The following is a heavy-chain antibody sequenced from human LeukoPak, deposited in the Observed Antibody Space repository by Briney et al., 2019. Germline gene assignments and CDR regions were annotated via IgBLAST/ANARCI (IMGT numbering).Heavy chain of an antibody. J-gene: IGHJ4*02. D-gene: IGHD1-7*01. CDR3: AKGGNYAPLDY. CDR1: GFTFSDSA. Sequence: GGSLRLSCAASGFTFSDSAMTWVRQAPGKGLEWVSAISTSGSDTIYTDSVRGWFTISRDNSKNTLYLQMNSLRAEDTAVYYCAKGGNYAPLDYWGQGSLVTVS. V-gene: IGHV3-23*01. CDR2: ISTSGSDT.